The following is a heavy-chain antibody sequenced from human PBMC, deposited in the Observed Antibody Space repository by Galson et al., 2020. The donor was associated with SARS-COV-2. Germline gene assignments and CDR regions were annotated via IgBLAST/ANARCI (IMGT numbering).Heavy chain of an antibody. J-gene: IGHJ4*02. V-gene: IGHV3-74*01. CDR1: GFTFSNYW. D-gene: IGHD1-20*01. Sequence: GGSLRLSCTASGFTFSNYWIHWVRQAPGKGLLWVSRITSDGSSTIYADSVKGRFIISRDNTKNKLYLQMNSLRAEDSAVYYCARDGGITGTDRLDSWGQGTLVTVSS. CDR2: ITSDGSST. CDR3: ARDGGITGTDRLDS.